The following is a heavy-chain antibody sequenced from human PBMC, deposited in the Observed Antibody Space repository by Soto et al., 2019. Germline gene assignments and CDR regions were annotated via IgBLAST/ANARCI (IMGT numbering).Heavy chain of an antibody. Sequence: ASVKVSCKASGYTFINYYIHWVRQAPGQGLEWMAIINPEDGETIYAQKFQGRVTMTEDTSTDTAYMELSSLRSEDTAVYYCATGKPDYYDIGAQYYFDYWGQGTLVTVSS. V-gene: IGHV1-24*01. CDR3: ATGKPDYYDIGAQYYFDY. J-gene: IGHJ4*02. CDR2: INPEDGET. D-gene: IGHD3-22*01. CDR1: GYTFINYY.